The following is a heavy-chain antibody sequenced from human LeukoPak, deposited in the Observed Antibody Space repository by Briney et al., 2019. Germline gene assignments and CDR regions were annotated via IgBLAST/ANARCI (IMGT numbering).Heavy chain of an antibody. V-gene: IGHV4-34*01. CDR2: IYYSGST. J-gene: IGHJ3*02. CDR3: ARLYYYDSSGYLRAFDI. D-gene: IGHD3-22*01. CDR1: GGSFSGYY. Sequence: SETLSLTCAVYGGSFSGYYWSWIRQPPGKGLEWIGSIYYSGSTYYNPSLKSRVTISVDTSKNQFSLKLSSVTAADTAVYYCARLYYYDSSGYLRAFDIWGQGTMVTVSS.